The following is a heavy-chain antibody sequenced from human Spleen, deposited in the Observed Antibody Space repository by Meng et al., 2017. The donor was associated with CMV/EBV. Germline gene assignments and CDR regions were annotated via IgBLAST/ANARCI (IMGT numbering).Heavy chain of an antibody. CDR1: GFTFSSSW. CDR2: INTDGSGT. D-gene: IGHD1-14*01. V-gene: IGHV3-74*01. CDR3: ARGEPERARWSSLYYYYGMDV. Sequence: GESLKISCAASGFTFSSSWLHWARQAPGKGVVWVSRINTDGSGTGYADSVKGRFTISRDNAKNTLYLQMNNLRAEDTAVYYCARGEPERARWSSLYYYYGMDVWGQGTTVTVSS. J-gene: IGHJ6*02.